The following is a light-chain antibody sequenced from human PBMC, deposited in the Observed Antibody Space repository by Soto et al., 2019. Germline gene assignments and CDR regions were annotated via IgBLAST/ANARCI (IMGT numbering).Light chain of an antibody. CDR3: SSYTSSSAPV. V-gene: IGLV2-14*01. Sequence: QSALTQPASVSGSPGQSITISCTGTSSDVGGYNYVSWYQQYPGKAPKLMLYEVSDRPSGVSSRFSGSKSGNTASLTISGLQAEDEADYYCSSYTSSSAPVFGGGTKLTVL. CDR1: SSDVGGYNY. CDR2: EVS. J-gene: IGLJ3*02.